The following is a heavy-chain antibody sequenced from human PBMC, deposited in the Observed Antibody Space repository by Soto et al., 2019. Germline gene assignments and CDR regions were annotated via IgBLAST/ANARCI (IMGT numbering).Heavy chain of an antibody. D-gene: IGHD2-2*01. CDR3: ARSDQRRPLIREEQGSDMDV. Sequence: EVQLVEAGGGLVKPGGSLRLSCAASGFAFSTYTINWVRQAPGKGLEWISSISFNSYYIYYADSVKGRFTISRDNAGNSLFLQMNSLRADDTGVYFCARSDQRRPLIREEQGSDMDVWGLGTTVTVSS. J-gene: IGHJ6*02. CDR2: ISFNSYYI. CDR1: GFAFSTYT. V-gene: IGHV3-21*01.